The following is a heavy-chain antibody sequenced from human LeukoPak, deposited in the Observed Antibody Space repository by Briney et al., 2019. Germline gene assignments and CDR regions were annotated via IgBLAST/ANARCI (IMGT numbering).Heavy chain of an antibody. D-gene: IGHD1-26*01. CDR2: IYYSGST. Sequence: SETLSLTCTVSGGSISSSSYYWGWIRQPPGKGLEWIGCIYYSGSTYYNPSLESRVTISVDTSKNQFSLKLSSLTAADTAVYYSASYGSGVGATGLDYWGQGTLVTVSS. CDR3: ASYGSGVGATGLDY. CDR1: GGSISSSSYY. J-gene: IGHJ4*02. V-gene: IGHV4-39*01.